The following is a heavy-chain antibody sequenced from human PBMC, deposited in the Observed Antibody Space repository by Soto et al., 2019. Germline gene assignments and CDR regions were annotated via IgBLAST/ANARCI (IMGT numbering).Heavy chain of an antibody. J-gene: IGHJ4*02. D-gene: IGHD3-10*01. CDR2: ISPDGSEE. CDR3: ARENWFYDY. Sequence: GGSLRLSCAASGFSFEIYWMGWVRQAPGKGLEWVANISPDGSEEYYLDSVKGRFTISRDNAKNSVNLQMNSLLGDDTAVYFCARENWFYDYWGQGTPVTVSS. V-gene: IGHV3-7*01. CDR1: GFSFEIYW.